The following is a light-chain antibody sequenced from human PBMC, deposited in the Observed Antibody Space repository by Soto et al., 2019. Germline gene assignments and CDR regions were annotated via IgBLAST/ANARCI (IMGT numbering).Light chain of an antibody. CDR1: SSDVGDYNY. J-gene: IGLJ3*02. V-gene: IGLV2-11*01. CDR2: DVT. CDR3: CSFPGNYTHWV. Sequence: QSALTQPRSVSGSPGQSVTISCTGTSSDVGDYNYVSWYQQHPGKAPKLMIYDVTKRPSGVPGRFSGSKSGNTASLTISGLQAEDEADYYCCSFPGNYTHWVFGGGTKLTVL.